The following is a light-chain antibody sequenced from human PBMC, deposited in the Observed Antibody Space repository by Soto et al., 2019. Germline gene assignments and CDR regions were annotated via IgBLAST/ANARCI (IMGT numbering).Light chain of an antibody. Sequence: EIVLTQSPATLSLSPGERATLSCRASQSVSGHLAWYQQKPGQAPRLLIYDASNRASGIPARFSGSWSGTDFTLTISSVEPEDCAVYYCQQRNNWPRTFGQGTKLDIK. CDR2: DAS. V-gene: IGKV3-11*01. CDR3: QQRNNWPRT. CDR1: QSVSGH. J-gene: IGKJ2*01.